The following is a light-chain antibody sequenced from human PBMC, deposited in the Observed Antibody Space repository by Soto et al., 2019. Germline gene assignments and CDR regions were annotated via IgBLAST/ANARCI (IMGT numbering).Light chain of an antibody. CDR2: GVS. V-gene: IGKV3-20*01. CDR3: GQFVSTPPRA. Sequence: EIVLTQSPGTLSLSPGERATLSCRASQSVGSTFLAWYQQKPGQAPRLLIYGVSTRATGIPDRFSGSWSGTDCTLSIIRLEPEDFAVYYCGQFVSTPPRAFGQGTKVEIK. CDR1: QSVGSTF. J-gene: IGKJ1*01.